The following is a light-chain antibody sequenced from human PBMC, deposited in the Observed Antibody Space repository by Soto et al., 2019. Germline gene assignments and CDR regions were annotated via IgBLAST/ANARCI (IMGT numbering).Light chain of an antibody. CDR1: SYNIGNNY. Sequence: QSVLTQPPSVSAAPGQKVTISCSGISYNIGNNYVSWYQQLPGTAPKLLIYDNNKRPSGIPDRFSGSKSGTSATLGITGLQTGDEADYYCGTWDSSLSAGVFGGGTKVTVL. V-gene: IGLV1-51*01. CDR2: DNN. CDR3: GTWDSSLSAGV. J-gene: IGLJ2*01.